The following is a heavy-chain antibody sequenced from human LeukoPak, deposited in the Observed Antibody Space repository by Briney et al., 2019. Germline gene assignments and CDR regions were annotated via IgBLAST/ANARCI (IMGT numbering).Heavy chain of an antibody. CDR1: GFTFSNYW. V-gene: IGHV3-7*01. Sequence: GGSLRLSCAASGFTFSNYWMTWVRQAPGKGQEWVANIKQDGSETYYVDSVRGRFTISRDNAENSLFLQMNSLRAEDTAVYYCARRGGSSSRRSPIDYWGQGTLVTVSS. D-gene: IGHD6-6*01. CDR3: ARRGGSSSRRSPIDY. J-gene: IGHJ4*02. CDR2: IKQDGSET.